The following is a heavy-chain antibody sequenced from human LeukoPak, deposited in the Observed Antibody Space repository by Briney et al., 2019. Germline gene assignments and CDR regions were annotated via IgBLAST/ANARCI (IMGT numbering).Heavy chain of an antibody. J-gene: IGHJ4*02. CDR3: ATSGSGSIGYFDC. CDR2: IYYSGST. V-gene: IGHV4-61*01. CDR1: GGSVSSGSYY. Sequence: SGTLSLTCTVSGGSVSSGSYYWSWIRQPPGKGLEWIEYIYYSGSTNYNPSLKSRVTISVDTSKNQFSLKLSSVTAADTAVYYCATSGSGSIGYFDCWGQGTLVTVSS. D-gene: IGHD3-10*01.